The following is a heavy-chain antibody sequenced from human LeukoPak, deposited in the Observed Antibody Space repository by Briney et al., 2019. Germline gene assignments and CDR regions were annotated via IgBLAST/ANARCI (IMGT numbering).Heavy chain of an antibody. CDR3: ARGTYDYVWGSYRPYFDY. CDR1: GGTFSSYA. D-gene: IGHD3-16*02. Sequence: SVKVSCKASGGTFSSYAISWVRQAPGQGLEWMGGTIPIFGTANYAQKFQGRVTITADESTSTAYMELSSLRSEDTAVYYCARGTYDYVWGSYRPYFDYWGQGTLVTVSS. CDR2: TIPIFGTA. J-gene: IGHJ4*02. V-gene: IGHV1-69*01.